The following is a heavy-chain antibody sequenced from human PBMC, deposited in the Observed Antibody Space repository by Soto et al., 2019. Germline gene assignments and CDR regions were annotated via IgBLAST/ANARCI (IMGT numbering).Heavy chain of an antibody. V-gene: IGHV3-11*06. J-gene: IGHJ6*02. CDR2: ISSSSYT. CDR1: GFTFSDYY. D-gene: IGHD2-2*01. Sequence: GGSLRLSCAASGFTFSDYYMSWIRQAPGKGLEWVSYISSSSYTNYADSVEGRFTISRDNAKNSLYLQMNSLRAEDTAVYYCARDPRAMRYYGMDVWGQGTTVTVSS. CDR3: ARDPRAMRYYGMDV.